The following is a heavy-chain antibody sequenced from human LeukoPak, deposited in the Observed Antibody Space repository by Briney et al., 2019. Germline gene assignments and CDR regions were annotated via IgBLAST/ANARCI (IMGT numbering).Heavy chain of an antibody. J-gene: IGHJ5*02. D-gene: IGHD2-15*01. Sequence: SETLSLTCSVSGGSFSGYYWSWIRQPPGKGLEYIGYIYSSGATLYSPSLKSRVTISIDTSENHFPLKLSSVTAADTAVYYCARHDVVPATRRGCDLWGQVTGVTVSS. CDR3: ARHDVVPATRRGCDL. CDR2: IYSSGAT. CDR1: GGSFSGYY. V-gene: IGHV4-59*08.